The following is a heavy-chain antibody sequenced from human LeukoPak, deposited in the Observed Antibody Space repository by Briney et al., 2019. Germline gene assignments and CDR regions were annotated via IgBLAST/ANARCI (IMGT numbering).Heavy chain of an antibody. CDR2: ISYDGSNK. J-gene: IGHJ4*02. CDR3: ARTSYDSSGYYWILGY. D-gene: IGHD3-22*01. CDR1: GFTFSSYG. Sequence: PGGSLRLSCAASGFTFSSYGMHWVRQAPGKGLEWVAVISYDGSNKYYADSVKGRFTISRDNSKNTLYLQMNSLRAEDTAVYYCARTSYDSSGYYWILGYWGQGTLVTVSS. V-gene: IGHV3-30*03.